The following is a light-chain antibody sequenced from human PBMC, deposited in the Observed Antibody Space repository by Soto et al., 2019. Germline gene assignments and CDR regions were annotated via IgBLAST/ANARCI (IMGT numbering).Light chain of an antibody. V-gene: IGKV1-5*03. J-gene: IGKJ1*01. CDR3: QQYNSYPWT. CDR2: KAS. CDR1: QSISSW. Sequence: DIQMTQSPSTLSASVGDRVTITCRASQSISSWLAWYQQKPGKAPKLLIYKASSLESGVPSRFGGSGSGTDFTLTISSLQPDDFATYYCQQYNSYPWTFGQGTKVEIK.